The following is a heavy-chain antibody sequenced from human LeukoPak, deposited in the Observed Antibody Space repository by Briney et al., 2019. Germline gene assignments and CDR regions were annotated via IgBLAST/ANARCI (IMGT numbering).Heavy chain of an antibody. CDR1: GFTFDDYA. V-gene: IGHV3-9*01. J-gene: IGHJ5*02. CDR2: SRWNSGSI. CDR3: AKDKGSSSYNWFDP. D-gene: IGHD6-6*01. Sequence: PGRSLKLSCAASGFTFDDYAMRWVRQAPGKGLEWVSGSRWNSGSIGYADSVKGRFTISRDNAKNSLYLQMNSLRAEDTALYYCAKDKGSSSYNWFDPWGQGTLVTVS.